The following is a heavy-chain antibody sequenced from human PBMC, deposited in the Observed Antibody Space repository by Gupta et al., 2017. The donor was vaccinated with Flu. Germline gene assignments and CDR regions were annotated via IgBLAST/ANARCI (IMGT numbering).Heavy chain of an antibody. J-gene: IGHJ6*02. CDR2: IYYSGST. D-gene: IGHD3-3*01. Sequence: LEWIGSIYYSGSTYYNPSLKSRVTISVDTSKNQFSLKLSSVTAADTAVYYCASHWESITIFGVVMGYYGMDVWGQGTTVTVSS. CDR3: ASHWESITIFGVVMGYYGMDV. V-gene: IGHV4-39*01.